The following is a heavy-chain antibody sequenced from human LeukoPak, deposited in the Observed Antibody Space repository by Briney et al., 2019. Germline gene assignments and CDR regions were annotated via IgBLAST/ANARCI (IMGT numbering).Heavy chain of an antibody. CDR2: INHSGST. J-gene: IGHJ4*02. Sequence: SQTLSLTCTVSGGSISSGGYYWSWIRQPPGKGLEWIGEINHSGSTNYNPSLKSRVTISVDTSKNQFSLKLSSVTAADTAVYYCASRGFYSSGWYGGFDYWGQGTLVTVSS. V-gene: IGHV4-30-2*01. CDR1: GGSISSGGYY. CDR3: ASRGFYSSGWYGGFDY. D-gene: IGHD6-19*01.